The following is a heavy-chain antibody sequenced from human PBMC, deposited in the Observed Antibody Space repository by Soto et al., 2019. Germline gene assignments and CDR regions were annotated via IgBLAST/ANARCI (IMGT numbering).Heavy chain of an antibody. CDR1: GYTFTSYD. Sequence: ASVKVSCKASGYTFTSYDINWLRQATGQGLEWMGWMNPNSGNTGYARKFQGRVTMTRNTSISTAYMELSSLRSEDTAVYYCARLGGDIYDFWSGALDYWGQGTLVTVSS. J-gene: IGHJ4*02. CDR2: MNPNSGNT. CDR3: ARLGGDIYDFWSGALDY. V-gene: IGHV1-8*01. D-gene: IGHD3-3*01.